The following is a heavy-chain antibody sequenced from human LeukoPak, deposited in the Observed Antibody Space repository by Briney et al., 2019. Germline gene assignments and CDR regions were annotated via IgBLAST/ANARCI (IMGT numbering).Heavy chain of an antibody. CDR3: AKSSGWYFDH. J-gene: IGHJ4*02. Sequence: SETLSLTCAVSGGSISSGGYSWSWIRQPPGKGLEWIGYIYHSGSTYYNPSLKSRVTISVDRSKNQFSLKLSSVTAADTAVYYCAKSSGWYFDHWGQGTRVTVSP. CDR2: IYHSGST. V-gene: IGHV4-30-2*01. CDR1: GGSISSGGYS. D-gene: IGHD6-19*01.